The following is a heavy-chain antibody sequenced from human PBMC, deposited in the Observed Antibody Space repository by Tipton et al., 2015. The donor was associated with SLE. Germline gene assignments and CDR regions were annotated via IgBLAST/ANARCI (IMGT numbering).Heavy chain of an antibody. V-gene: IGHV3-30*02. Sequence: SLRLSCAASGFTFSSYGMHWVRQAPGKGLEWVAFIRYDGSNKYYADSVKGRFTISRDNAKNSLYLLMNSLRAEDTALYYCARAGLRFLEWFDYWGQGTLVTVSS. CDR1: GFTFSSYG. D-gene: IGHD3-3*01. CDR3: ARAGLRFLEWFDY. J-gene: IGHJ4*02. CDR2: IRYDGSNK.